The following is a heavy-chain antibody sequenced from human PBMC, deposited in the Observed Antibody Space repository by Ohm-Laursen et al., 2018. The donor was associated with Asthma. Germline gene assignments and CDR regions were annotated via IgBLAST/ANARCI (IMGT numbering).Heavy chain of an antibody. V-gene: IGHV1-3*01. J-gene: IGHJ6*02. CDR2: INAGNGNT. CDR3: VRGDGYNSGYYYGMDA. D-gene: IGHD5-24*01. Sequence: ASVKVSCKTSGYTFTSYAMHWVRQAPGQRLEWMGWINAGNGNTKYSQKFQGRVTITRDTSASTAYMELSSLRSEDTAVYYCVRGDGYNSGYYYGMDAWGQGTTVTVSS. CDR1: GYTFTSYA.